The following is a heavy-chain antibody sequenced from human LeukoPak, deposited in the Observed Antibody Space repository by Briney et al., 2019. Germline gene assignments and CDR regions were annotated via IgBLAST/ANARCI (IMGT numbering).Heavy chain of an antibody. V-gene: IGHV3-23*01. Sequence: GGSLRLSCAPSGFTFSSHAMSWVRQAPGKGLEWVSVISGNGGNAYYADSVKGRFTISRDNAKNTLYQQMNSLRAEDTAVYYCAKDPRHYSTNAFYFDYWGQGTLVTVYS. D-gene: IGHD2/OR15-2a*01. CDR1: GFTFSSHA. CDR3: AKDPRHYSTNAFYFDY. J-gene: IGHJ4*02. CDR2: ISGNGGNA.